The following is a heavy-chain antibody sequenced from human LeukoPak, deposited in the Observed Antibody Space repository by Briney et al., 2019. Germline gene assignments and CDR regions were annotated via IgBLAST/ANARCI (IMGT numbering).Heavy chain of an antibody. CDR3: AHRVVYFDWVGYFDY. V-gene: IGHV2-5*01. D-gene: IGHD3-9*01. CDR2: IYWNGDN. CDR1: GFSINTGGVG. Sequence: PGPTLVNPTQTLTLTCTFSGFSINTGGVGVGWIRQPPGKALEWLAVIYWNGDNRYSPSLKSRLIITKDTSKNQVVLTMTNMDPMDTATYYCAHRVVYFDWVGYFDYWGQGTLVTVSS. J-gene: IGHJ4*02.